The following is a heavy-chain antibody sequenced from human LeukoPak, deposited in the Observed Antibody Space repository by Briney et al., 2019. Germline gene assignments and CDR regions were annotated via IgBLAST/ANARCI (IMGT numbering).Heavy chain of an antibody. CDR3: VWGYSSSWYGRDYYYYYMDV. V-gene: IGHV1-69*05. J-gene: IGHJ6*03. CDR1: GDTFSSYA. D-gene: IGHD6-13*01. Sequence: SVKVSCKASGDTFSSYAISWVRQAPGQGLEWMGGILPIFGTANYAQKFQGRVTITTDESTSTAYMELSSLRSEDTAVYYCVWGYSSSWYGRDYYYYYMDVWGKGTTVTISS. CDR2: ILPIFGTA.